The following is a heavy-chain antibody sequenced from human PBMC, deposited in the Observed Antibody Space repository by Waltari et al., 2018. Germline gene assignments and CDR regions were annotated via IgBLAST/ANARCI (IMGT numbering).Heavy chain of an antibody. CDR1: GYSISSGYY. Sequence: QVQLQESGPGLVKPSETLSLTCAVSGYSISSGYYWGWIRQPPGKGLEWIGSIYHSGSTYYNPSLKSRVTISVDTSKNQFSLKLSSVTAADTAVYYCARIRFLEWAKKGYYFDYWGQGTLVTVSS. D-gene: IGHD3-3*01. J-gene: IGHJ4*02. CDR2: IYHSGST. V-gene: IGHV4-38-2*01. CDR3: ARIRFLEWAKKGYYFDY.